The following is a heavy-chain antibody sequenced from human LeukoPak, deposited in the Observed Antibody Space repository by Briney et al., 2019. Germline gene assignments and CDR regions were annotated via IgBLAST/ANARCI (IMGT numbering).Heavy chain of an antibody. J-gene: IGHJ4*02. Sequence: GGSLRLSCAASGFTSSSYWMHWVRQVPGKGLVWVSRISGDGTARNYADSVKGRFTISRDDAKNTVDLQMNSLRGEDTAVYYCARDDCSTTPCYAYWGQGTLVTVSS. CDR3: ARDDCSTTPCYAY. D-gene: IGHD2-2*01. CDR2: ISGDGTAR. V-gene: IGHV3-74*01. CDR1: GFTSSSYW.